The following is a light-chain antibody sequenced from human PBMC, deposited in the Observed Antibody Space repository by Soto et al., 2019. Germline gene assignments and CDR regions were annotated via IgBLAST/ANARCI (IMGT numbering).Light chain of an antibody. CDR1: GSNIGTYT. V-gene: IGLV1-44*01. CDR2: TNK. CDR3: AAWDDRLNGVV. J-gene: IGLJ3*02. Sequence: QSVLTQPPSASGTPGQRLTISCSGSGSNIGTYTVSWYQQLPGTAPKLLIYTNKQRPSGVPDRFSGSKSGISASLAISGLQSEDEAVYYCAAWDDRLNGVVFGGGTKLTVL.